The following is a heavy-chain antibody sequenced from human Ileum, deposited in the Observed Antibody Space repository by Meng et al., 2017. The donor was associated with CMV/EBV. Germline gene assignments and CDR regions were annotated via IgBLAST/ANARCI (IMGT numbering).Heavy chain of an antibody. CDR1: GLTISNTY. CDR3: ARDPGYGASVTYDY. CDR2: IHSGGDT. Sequence: VQVVGSGGGLVQPGGSRRISCAASGLTISNTYMSWVRQAPGKGLEWVSVIHSGGDTYYADSVKGRFTISRDNSKNMVYLQMNSLRVEDTAVYHCARDPGYGASVTYDYWGQGTLVTVSS. J-gene: IGHJ4*02. V-gene: IGHV3-66*01. D-gene: IGHD4-17*01.